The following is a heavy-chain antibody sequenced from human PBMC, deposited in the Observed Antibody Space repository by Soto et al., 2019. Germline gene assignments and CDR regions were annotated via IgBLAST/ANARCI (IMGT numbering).Heavy chain of an antibody. CDR1: GDSISSSKW. V-gene: IGHV4-4*02. J-gene: IGHJ4*02. D-gene: IGHD1-26*01. CDR3: VRDGRGGQWEMSD. Sequence: SETLSLTCAVSGDSISSSKWWNWVRQPPGKGLEWIGEIYHTGPTNYNPSVKSRATISVDKSKNHFSLSLTSVTAADTAVYYCVRDGRGGQWEMSDWGPGTLVTVPQ. CDR2: IYHTGPT.